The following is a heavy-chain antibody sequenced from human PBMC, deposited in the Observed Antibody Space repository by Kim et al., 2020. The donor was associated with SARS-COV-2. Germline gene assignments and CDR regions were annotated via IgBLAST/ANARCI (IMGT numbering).Heavy chain of an antibody. CDR2: GSA. CDR3: ARRPAGFDW. J-gene: IGHJ4*01. Sequence: GSAYYNPSLKSRVTLSVDTSKNQFSLKVNSVTAADTAGYYCARRPAGFDWWGHGTPVTVSS. V-gene: IGHV4-34*01.